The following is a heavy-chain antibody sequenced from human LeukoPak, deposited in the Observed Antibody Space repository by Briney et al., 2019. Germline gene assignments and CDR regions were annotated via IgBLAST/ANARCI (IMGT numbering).Heavy chain of an antibody. CDR2: IYTSGST. CDR1: GGSISSYY. D-gene: IGHD3-10*01. CDR3: ARDSAGALKN. Sequence: SETLSLTCPVSGGSISSYYWSWIRQPAGKGLEWIGSIYTSGSTNYNPSLKSRVTVSVDTSKNQFSLKLSPVTAADTAVYYCARDSAGALKNWGQGTLVTVSS. V-gene: IGHV4-4*07. J-gene: IGHJ4*02.